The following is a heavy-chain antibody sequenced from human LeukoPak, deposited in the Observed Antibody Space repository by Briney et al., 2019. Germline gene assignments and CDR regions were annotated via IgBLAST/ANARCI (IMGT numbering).Heavy chain of an antibody. D-gene: IGHD5-12*01. Sequence: GGSLRLSCAASGLTFTRFYMNWVRQAPGKGLEWVSYISSSGSTIYYADSVKGRFTISRDNAENSLYLQMNSLRAEDTAVYYCATLAYDSFDSWGQGTLVTVSS. J-gene: IGHJ4*02. CDR1: GLTFTRFY. CDR2: ISSSGSTI. V-gene: IGHV3-48*01. CDR3: ATLAYDSFDS.